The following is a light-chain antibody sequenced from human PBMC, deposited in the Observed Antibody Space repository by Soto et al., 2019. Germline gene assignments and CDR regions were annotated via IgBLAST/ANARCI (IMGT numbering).Light chain of an antibody. CDR3: QQRSKWPPRIT. CDR2: DAS. CDR1: QSVSSY. V-gene: IGKV3-11*01. J-gene: IGKJ5*01. Sequence: EIVLTQSPATLSLSPGERATLSCRASQSVSSYLAWYQQKPGQAPRLLIYDASNRATGIPARFSGSGSGTDFTLTISSLEAEDFAVYYCQQRSKWPPRITFGQGTRLEIK.